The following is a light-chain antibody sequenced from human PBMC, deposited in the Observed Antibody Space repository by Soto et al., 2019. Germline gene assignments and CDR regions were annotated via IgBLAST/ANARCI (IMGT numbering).Light chain of an antibody. J-gene: IGLJ1*01. CDR3: NSDTTDSTRV. CDR2: EVS. V-gene: IGLV2-14*01. Sequence: QSALTQPASVSGSPGQTITISCTGTSSNVGYYYYVSCYQQQPGKPPNLIIIEVSKPPSGLYQLFACTKCGNTASLTISGLQAEDEAYYYCNSDTTDSTRVFGAGTKLTVL. CDR1: SSNVGYYYY.